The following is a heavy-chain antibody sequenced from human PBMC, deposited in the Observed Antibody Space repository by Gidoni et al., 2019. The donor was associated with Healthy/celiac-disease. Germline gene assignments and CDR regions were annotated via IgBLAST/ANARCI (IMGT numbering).Heavy chain of an antibody. CDR2: ISGSGGST. J-gene: IGHJ6*02. V-gene: IGHV3-23*01. CDR3: AKSDCLTYCGGDWTNYYYGMDV. Sequence: EVQLLESGGGLVQPGGSLRLSCAASGFTFSSYAMSWVRQAPGKGLEWVSAISGSGGSTYYADSVKGRFTISRDNSKNTLYLQMNSLRAEDTAVYYCAKSDCLTYCGGDWTNYYYGMDVWGQGTTVTVSS. CDR1: GFTFSSYA. D-gene: IGHD2-21*01.